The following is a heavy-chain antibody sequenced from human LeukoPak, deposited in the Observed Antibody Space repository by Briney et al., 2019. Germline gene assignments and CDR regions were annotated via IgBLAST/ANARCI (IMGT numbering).Heavy chain of an antibody. Sequence: PSETLSLTCTVSGGSVSSGDYYWSWIRQPPGKGLEWIGYIYYSGSTYYNPSLKSRVTISVDTSKNQFSLKLSSVTAADTAVYYCARYSVVAVPAAITSNYYYYYYMDVWGKGTTVTVSS. CDR2: IYYSGST. V-gene: IGHV4-30-4*08. CDR3: ARYSVVAVPAAITSNYYYYYYMDV. CDR1: GGSVSSGDYY. D-gene: IGHD2-2*02. J-gene: IGHJ6*03.